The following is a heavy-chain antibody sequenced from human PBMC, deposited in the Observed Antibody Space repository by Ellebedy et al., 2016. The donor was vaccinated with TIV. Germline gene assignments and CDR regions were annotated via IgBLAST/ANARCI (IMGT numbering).Heavy chain of an antibody. CDR1: GYTFTSYD. CDR3: ARANVFYYMDV. D-gene: IGHD3-10*01. CDR2: MNPNSGNT. J-gene: IGHJ6*03. Sequence: ASVKVSXXASGYTFTSYDINWVRQATGQGLEWMGWMNPNSGNTGYAQKFQGRVTMTRDTSISTAYMELSRLRSDDTAVYYCARANVFYYMDVWGKGTTVTVSS. V-gene: IGHV1-8*01.